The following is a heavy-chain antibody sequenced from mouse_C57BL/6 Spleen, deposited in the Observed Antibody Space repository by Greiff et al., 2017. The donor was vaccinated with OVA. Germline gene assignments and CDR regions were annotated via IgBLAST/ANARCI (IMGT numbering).Heavy chain of an antibody. V-gene: IGHV1-55*01. CDR2: IYPGSGST. J-gene: IGHJ1*03. CDR1: GYTFTSYW. CDR3: ASSDYGYFDD. Sequence: QVQLQQPGAELVKPGASVKMSCKASGYTFTSYWITWVKQRPGQGLEWIGDIYPGSGSTNYNEKFKGKATLTVDTSSSTAYMQLSSLTSEDSAVYYCASSDYGYFDDWGTGTTVTVSS.